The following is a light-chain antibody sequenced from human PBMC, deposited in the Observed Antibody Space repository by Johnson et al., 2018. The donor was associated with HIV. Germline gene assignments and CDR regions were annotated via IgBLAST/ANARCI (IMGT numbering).Light chain of an antibody. CDR3: GTWDSNLRKV. V-gene: IGLV1-51*01. Sequence: QSILTQPPSVSAASGQKVDISCSGGSSNIEDNYVSWYQQLPHTAPRLLISDNNKRPSGIPDRFSGSKSGASATLDITGLQTGDEADYYCGTWDSNLRKVFGTGTKVTVL. CDR1: SSNIEDNY. J-gene: IGLJ1*01. CDR2: DNN.